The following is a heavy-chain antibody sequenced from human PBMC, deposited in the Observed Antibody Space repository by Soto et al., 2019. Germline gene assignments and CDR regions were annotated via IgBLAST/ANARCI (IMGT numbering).Heavy chain of an antibody. V-gene: IGHV4-59*01. CDR2: MYKTGST. J-gene: IGHJ6*02. CDR1: GGSISGYY. D-gene: IGHD2-21*02. CDR3: ARDLWGYCGTDCYPLDV. Sequence: SETLSLTCTVSGGSISGYYWSWIRQPPGKGLEWIGYMYKTGSTVYNPSFKSRVTISVDTSKNQFSLKLNSVTAADTAVYYCARDLWGYCGTDCYPLDVRGQGTTDTVSS.